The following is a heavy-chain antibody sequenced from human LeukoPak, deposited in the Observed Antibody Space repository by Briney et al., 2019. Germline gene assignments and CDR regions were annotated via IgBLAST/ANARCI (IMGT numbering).Heavy chain of an antibody. D-gene: IGHD2-21*02. Sequence: KPSETLSLTCAVYGGSFSGYYWSWIRQPPGKGLEWIGEINHSGSTNYNPSLKSRVTISVDTSKNQFSLKLSSVTAADTAVYYCAREVVTANTYFGYWGQGTLVTVSS. CDR1: GGSFSGYY. V-gene: IGHV4-34*01. CDR3: AREVVTANTYFGY. CDR2: INHSGST. J-gene: IGHJ4*02.